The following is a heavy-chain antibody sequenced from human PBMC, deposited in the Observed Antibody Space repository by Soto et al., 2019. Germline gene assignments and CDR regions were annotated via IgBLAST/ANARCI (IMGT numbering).Heavy chain of an antibody. V-gene: IGHV3-30*18. D-gene: IGHD2-21*02. CDR1: GFTFSSYG. Sequence: QVQLVESGGGVVQPWSSLRLSCAASGFTFSSYGMHWVRQAPGKGLEWVAVISYDGSNKYYADSVKGRFTISRDNSKNTLYLQMNSLRAEDTAVYYCAKDRAYCGGDCPYYYYGMDVWGQGTTVTVSS. J-gene: IGHJ6*02. CDR2: ISYDGSNK. CDR3: AKDRAYCGGDCPYYYYGMDV.